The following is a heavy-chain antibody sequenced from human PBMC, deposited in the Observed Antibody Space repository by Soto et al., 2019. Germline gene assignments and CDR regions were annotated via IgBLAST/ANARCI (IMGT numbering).Heavy chain of an antibody. Sequence: SETLSLTCTVSGGSISSYYWSWIRQPPGKGLEWVGYIYYSGSTNYNPSLKSRVTISVDTSKNQFSLKLSSVTAADTAVYYCARASGYDGVDFDYWAQGTLVTFSS. CDR2: IYYSGST. J-gene: IGHJ4*02. CDR1: GGSISSYY. V-gene: IGHV4-59*01. CDR3: ARASGYDGVDFDY. D-gene: IGHD5-12*01.